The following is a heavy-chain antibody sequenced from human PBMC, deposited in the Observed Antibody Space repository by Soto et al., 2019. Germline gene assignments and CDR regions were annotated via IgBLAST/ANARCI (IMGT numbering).Heavy chain of an antibody. V-gene: IGHV4-59*01. CDR1: GGSIPSYY. J-gene: IGHJ4*02. CDR3: ARFRGGSYLDY. CDR2: ISYTGST. D-gene: IGHD1-26*01. Sequence: PSETLSLTCTVSGGSIPSYYWSWIRQPPGKGLEWIGYISYTGSTNYNPSLKSRVTISVDTSKHQFSLKLNSVTAADTVVYYCARFRGGSYLDYWGQGTLVTVSS.